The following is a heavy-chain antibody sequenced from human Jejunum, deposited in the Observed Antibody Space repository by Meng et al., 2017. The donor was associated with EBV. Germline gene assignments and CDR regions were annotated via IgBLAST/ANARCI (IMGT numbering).Heavy chain of an antibody. Sequence: EVQLXXXXXAXVQXGXALRLSCAASGFTFSIYWMHWVRQAPGKGLVWVSRINEDGRTTTYADSVRGRFTISRDNTKNTLYLQMNSLGAEDTAVYFCSRDLVGSYDDWGQGTLVTVSS. CDR2: INEDGRTT. V-gene: IGHV3-74*01. D-gene: IGHD6-25*01. CDR3: SRDLVGSYDD. J-gene: IGHJ4*02. CDR1: GFTFSIYW.